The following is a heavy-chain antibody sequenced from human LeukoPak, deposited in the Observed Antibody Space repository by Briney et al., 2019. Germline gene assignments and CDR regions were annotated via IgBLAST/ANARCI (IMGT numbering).Heavy chain of an antibody. D-gene: IGHD3-3*01. CDR3: ARGRLFWECFYAFDI. J-gene: IGHJ3*02. CDR2: IYTSGST. V-gene: IGHV4-61*02. Sequence: PSETLSLTCTVSGGSISSGSYYWSWIRQPAGKGLEWIGRIYTSGSTNYNPSLKSRVTISVDTSKNQFSLKLSSVTAADTAVYYCARGRLFWECFYAFDIWGKGTRVTV. CDR1: GGSISSGSYY.